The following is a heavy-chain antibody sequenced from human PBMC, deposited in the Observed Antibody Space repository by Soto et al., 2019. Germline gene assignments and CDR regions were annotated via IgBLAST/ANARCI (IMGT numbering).Heavy chain of an antibody. Sequence: TSETLSLTCTVSGGSISSSSYYWGWIRQPPGKGLEWIGSIYYSGSTYYNPSLKSRVTISVDTSKNQFSLKLSSVTAADTAVYYCARLLTNYGDFDYWGQGTLVTVSS. CDR2: IYYSGST. D-gene: IGHD4-17*01. CDR3: ARLLTNYGDFDY. J-gene: IGHJ4*02. CDR1: GGSISSSSYY. V-gene: IGHV4-39*01.